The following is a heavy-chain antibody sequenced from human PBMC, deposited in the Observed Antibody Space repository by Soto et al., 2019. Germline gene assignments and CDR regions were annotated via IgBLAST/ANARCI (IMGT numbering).Heavy chain of an antibody. CDR1: GFTFSSYG. Sequence: QVQLVESGGGVVQPGRSLRLSCAASGFTFSSYGMHWVRQAPGKVLEWVAVIWYDGSNKYYADSVKGRFTISRDNSKNALYLQMNGLRAEDTAVYYCARDVETYYYDSSGYYSEAADAFDIWGQGTMVTVSS. CDR2: IWYDGSNK. CDR3: ARDVETYYYDSSGYYSEAADAFDI. V-gene: IGHV3-33*01. J-gene: IGHJ3*02. D-gene: IGHD3-22*01.